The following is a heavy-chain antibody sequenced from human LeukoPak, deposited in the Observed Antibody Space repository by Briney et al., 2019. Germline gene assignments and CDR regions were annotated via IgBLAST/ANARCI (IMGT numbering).Heavy chain of an antibody. CDR3: ARTLRFFRFLDV. CDR2: IKPDGSET. Sequence: GGSLRLSCAASGFTFSTYAMSWVRQAPEKGLEWVVNIKPDGSETYSVDSVKGRFTISRDNAKNSLYLQMNSLRAEDTAVYYCARTLRFFRFLDVWGQGTTVTVSS. V-gene: IGHV3-7*03. D-gene: IGHD3-3*01. CDR1: GFTFSTYA. J-gene: IGHJ6*02.